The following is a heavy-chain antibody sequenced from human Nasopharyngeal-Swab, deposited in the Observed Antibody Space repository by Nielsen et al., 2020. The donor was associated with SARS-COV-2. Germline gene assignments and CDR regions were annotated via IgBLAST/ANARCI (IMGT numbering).Heavy chain of an antibody. J-gene: IGHJ4*02. CDR3: AKDGDHGDFTVGIDS. Sequence: SLKISCAASGFTFDDYAMHWVRQAPGKGLEWVPGISWNSGDLGYADSVKGRFTISRDNAKNSLYLQMNSLRTEDTAFYYCAKDGDHGDFTVGIDSWGQGTLVTVSS. D-gene: IGHD4-17*01. V-gene: IGHV3-9*01. CDR2: ISWNSGDL. CDR1: GFTFDDYA.